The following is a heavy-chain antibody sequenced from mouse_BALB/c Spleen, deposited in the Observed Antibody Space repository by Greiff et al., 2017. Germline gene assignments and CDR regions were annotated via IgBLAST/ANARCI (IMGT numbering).Heavy chain of an antibody. J-gene: IGHJ4*01. CDR3: ERSLHYYGSDAIDY. CDR1: GFTFSSFG. D-gene: IGHD1-1*01. CDR2: ISSGSSTI. Sequence: EVQLVESGGGLVQPGGSRKLSCAASGFTFSSFGMHWVRPAPEKGLEWVAYISSGSSTIYYADTVKGRFTISRDNPKNTLFLQMTSLRSEDTAMYYCERSLHYYGSDAIDYWGQGTSVTVSS. V-gene: IGHV5-17*02.